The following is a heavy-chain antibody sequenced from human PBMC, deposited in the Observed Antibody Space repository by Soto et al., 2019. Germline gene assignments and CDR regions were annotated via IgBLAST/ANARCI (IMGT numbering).Heavy chain of an antibody. D-gene: IGHD3-16*02. CDR3: AKGLGELSLLGGLDI. CDR2: ISWNSGSI. CDR1: GFTFDDYA. Sequence: SLRLSCAASGFTFDDYAMHWVRQAPGKGLEWVSGISWNSGSIGYADSVKGRFTISRDNAKNSLYLQMNSLRAEDTALYYCAKGLGELSLLGGLDIWGQGTMVTVS. J-gene: IGHJ3*02. V-gene: IGHV3-9*01.